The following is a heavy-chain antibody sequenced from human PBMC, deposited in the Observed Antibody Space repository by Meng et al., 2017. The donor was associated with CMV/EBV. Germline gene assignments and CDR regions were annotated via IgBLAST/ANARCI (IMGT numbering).Heavy chain of an antibody. Sequence: TCAFYGGSFSGYYWSWIRQPPGKGLEWIGEINHSGSTNYNPSLKSRVTISVDTSKNQFSLKLSSVTAADTAVYYCARYGGNPGGFDYWGQGTLVTVSS. CDR3: ARYGGNPGGFDY. V-gene: IGHV4-34*01. D-gene: IGHD4/OR15-4a*01. CDR2: INHSGST. CDR1: GGSFSGYY. J-gene: IGHJ4*02.